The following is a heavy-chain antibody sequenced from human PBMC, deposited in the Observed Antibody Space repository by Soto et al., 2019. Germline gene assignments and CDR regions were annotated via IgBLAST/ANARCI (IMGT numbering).Heavy chain of an antibody. Sequence: GGSLRLSCAASGFTFSSYSMNWVRQAPGKGLEWVSYISSSSSTIYYADSVKGRFTISRDNAKNSLYLQMNSLRAEDTAVYYCARDPRVPAARGGYYYYMDVWGKGTTVTVSS. CDR1: GFTFSSYS. J-gene: IGHJ6*03. D-gene: IGHD2-2*01. CDR3: ARDPRVPAARGGYYYYMDV. CDR2: ISSSSSTI. V-gene: IGHV3-48*01.